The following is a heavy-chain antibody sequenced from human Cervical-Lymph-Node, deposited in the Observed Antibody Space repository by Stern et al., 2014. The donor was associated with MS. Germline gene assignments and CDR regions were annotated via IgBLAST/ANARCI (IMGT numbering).Heavy chain of an antibody. CDR3: ARISLGSGIDY. D-gene: IGHD1-26*01. V-gene: IGHV1-2*02. CDR2: INPNSGAT. CDR1: ENTFTGYY. Sequence: VQLVESGAEVKKPGASVKVTCKTSENTFTGYYIHWVRQATGQGLEWMGWINPNSGATNYAQRFHDRVSLTSDTSNSLAYMELDRLTSGDTAVYYCARISLGSGIDYWGQGSLVTVSS. J-gene: IGHJ4*02.